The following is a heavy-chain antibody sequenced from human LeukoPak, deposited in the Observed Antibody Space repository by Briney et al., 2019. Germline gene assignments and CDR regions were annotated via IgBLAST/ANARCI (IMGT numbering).Heavy chain of an antibody. CDR2: IYYSGRT. CDR1: GGSISSSSYY. D-gene: IGHD6-6*01. V-gene: IGHV4-39*01. Sequence: SETLSLTCTVSGGSISSSSYYWGWIRQPPGKGLEWIGSIYYSGRTYNNPSLKSRVTISVDTSKNEFSLKVSSVTAADTAVYYCARYDYSSSFFDYWGQGTLVTVSS. J-gene: IGHJ4*02. CDR3: ARYDYSSSFFDY.